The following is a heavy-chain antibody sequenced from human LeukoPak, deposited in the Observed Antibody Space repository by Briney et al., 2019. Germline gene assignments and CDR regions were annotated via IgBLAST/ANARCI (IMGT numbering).Heavy chain of an antibody. D-gene: IGHD2-2*01. J-gene: IGHJ6*02. V-gene: IGHV3-21*01. CDR2: ISSSSSYI. Sequence: GSLRLSCAASGFTFSSYSMNWVRQAPGKGLEWVSSISSSSSYIYYADSVKGRFTISRDNAKNSLYLQMNSLRAEDTAVYYCALSYPRKYYYYGMDVWGQGTTVTVSS. CDR1: GFTFSSYS. CDR3: ALSYPRKYYYYGMDV.